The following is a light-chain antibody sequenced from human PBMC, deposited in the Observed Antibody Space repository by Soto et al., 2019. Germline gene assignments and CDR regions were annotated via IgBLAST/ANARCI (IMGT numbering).Light chain of an antibody. Sequence: DIQMTQSPSTLSASVGDRVTITCRASQSISSWLAWYQQKPGKAPKLLIYTASSLESGVPSRFSGSGSGTEFTLTISSLQPDDFATYYCQQYNSYSTFGQWTKVEIK. CDR2: TAS. CDR3: QQYNSYST. V-gene: IGKV1-5*03. CDR1: QSISSW. J-gene: IGKJ1*01.